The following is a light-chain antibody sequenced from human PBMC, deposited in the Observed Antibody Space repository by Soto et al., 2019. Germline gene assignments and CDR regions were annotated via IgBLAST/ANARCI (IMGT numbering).Light chain of an antibody. V-gene: IGLV1-40*01. CDR2: DNK. J-gene: IGLJ1*01. CDR3: QSYDSSLSAYV. CDR1: SSNIGAGYD. Sequence: QSVLTQPPSESGAPGQRVTLSCTGSSSNIGAGYDVHWYQQLPGTAPKLLIYDNKKRPSGVPDRFSGSKSGTSASLAITGLQAEDEADYYCQSYDSSLSAYVFGDGTKLTVL.